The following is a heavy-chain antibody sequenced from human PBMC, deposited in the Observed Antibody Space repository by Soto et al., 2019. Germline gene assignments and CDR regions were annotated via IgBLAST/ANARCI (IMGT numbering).Heavy chain of an antibody. V-gene: IGHV3-30*18. CDR1: GFTFSSYG. CDR3: AKGPAMVTPVYYYYYMDV. Sequence: SLRLSCAASGFTFSSYGMHWVRQAPGKGLEWVAVIPYDGSNKYYADSVKGRFTISRDNSKNTLYLQMNSLRAEDTAVYYCAKGPAMVTPVYYYYYMDVWGKGTTVTVSS. J-gene: IGHJ6*03. CDR2: IPYDGSNK. D-gene: IGHD4-17*01.